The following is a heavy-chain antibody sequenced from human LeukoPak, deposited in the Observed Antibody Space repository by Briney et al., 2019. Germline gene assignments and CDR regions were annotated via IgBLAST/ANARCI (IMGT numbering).Heavy chain of an antibody. CDR1: GYTFTGYY. V-gene: IGHV1-2*06. J-gene: IGHJ4*02. CDR3: ARDSTQRYYYDSSGYYYGVDY. D-gene: IGHD3-22*01. Sequence: EASVKVSCKASGYTFTGYYMHWVRQAPGQGNEWMGRINPNSGGTNYAQKFQGRVTMTRETSISTAYMEMSRLRSDDTAVYYCARDSTQRYYYDSSGYYYGVDYWGQGTLVTVSS. CDR2: INPNSGGT.